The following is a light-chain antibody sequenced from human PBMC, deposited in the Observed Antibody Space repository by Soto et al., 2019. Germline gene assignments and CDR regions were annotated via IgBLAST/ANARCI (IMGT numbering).Light chain of an antibody. CDR2: AAS. CDR3: QQASSFPLT. V-gene: IGKV1-12*01. Sequence: DIQMTQSPSTLSASVGDRVTITCRASQSISMSLAWYQHQPGKAPKLLIYAASSLQSGVPSRFSGSASGTYFTLTISSLQPEDFATYYCQQASSFPLTFGQGTRLEIK. CDR1: QSISMS. J-gene: IGKJ5*01.